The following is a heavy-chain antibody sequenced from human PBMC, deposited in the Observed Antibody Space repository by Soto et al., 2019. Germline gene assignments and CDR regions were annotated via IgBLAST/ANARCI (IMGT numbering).Heavy chain of an antibody. CDR3: AREALSTVTQQDAFDI. V-gene: IGHV3-7*01. D-gene: IGHD4-17*01. CDR2: IKQDGSEK. Sequence: GGSLRLSCAASGFTFSSYWMSWVRQAPGKGLEWVANIKQDGSEKYYVDSVKGRFTISRDNAKNSLYLQMNSLRAEDTAVYYCAREALSTVTQQDAFDIWGQGTMVTVSS. CDR1: GFTFSSYW. J-gene: IGHJ3*02.